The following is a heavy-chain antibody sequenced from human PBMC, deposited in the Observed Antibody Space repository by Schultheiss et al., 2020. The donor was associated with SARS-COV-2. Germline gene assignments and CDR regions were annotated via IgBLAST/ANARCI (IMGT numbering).Heavy chain of an antibody. CDR3: ASVPYSSGWYRRGDAFDI. CDR2: ISWNSGSI. Sequence: GESLKISCAASGFTFSSYSMNWVRQAPGKGLEWVSGISWNSGSIGYADSVKGRFTISRDNAKNSLYLQMNSLRAEDTAVYYCASVPYSSGWYRRGDAFDIWGQGTMVTVSS. V-gene: IGHV3-48*04. CDR1: GFTFSSYS. D-gene: IGHD6-19*01. J-gene: IGHJ3*02.